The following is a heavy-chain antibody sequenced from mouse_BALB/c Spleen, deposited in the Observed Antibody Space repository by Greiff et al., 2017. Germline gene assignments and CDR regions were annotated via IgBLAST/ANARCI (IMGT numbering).Heavy chain of an antibody. CDR3: ARSETVVATPWSN. CDR1: GYTFTSYW. J-gene: IGHJ4*01. V-gene: IGHV1S81*02. CDR2: INPSNGRT. Sequence: QVQLQQPGAELVKPGASVKLSCKASGYTFTSYWMHWVKQRPGQGLEWIGEINPSNGRTNYNEKFKSKATLTVDKSSSTAYMQLSSLTSEDSAVYYCARSETVVATPWSNWGQGTSVTVSS. D-gene: IGHD1-1*01.